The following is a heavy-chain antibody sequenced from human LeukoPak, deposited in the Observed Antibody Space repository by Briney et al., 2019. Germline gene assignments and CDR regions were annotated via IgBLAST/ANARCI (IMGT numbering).Heavy chain of an antibody. V-gene: IGHV1-69*01. J-gene: IGHJ5*02. CDR3: ATLVPAARWFDP. CDR1: GGTFSSYA. Sequence: SVKVSCKASGGTFSSYATSWVRQAPGQGLEWMGGIIPIFGTANYAQKFQGRVTITADESTGTAYMELSSLRSEDTAVYYCATLVPAARWFDPWGQGTLVTVSS. D-gene: IGHD2-2*01. CDR2: IIPIFGTA.